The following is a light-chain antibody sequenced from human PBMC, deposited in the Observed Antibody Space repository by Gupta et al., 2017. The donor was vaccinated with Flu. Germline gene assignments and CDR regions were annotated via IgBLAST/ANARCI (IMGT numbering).Light chain of an antibody. CDR2: AAS. CDR1: QSISSY. J-gene: IGKJ2*02. V-gene: IGKV1-39*01. Sequence: PSSLSASVGDRVTITCRASQSISSYLNWYQQKPGKAPNLLIYAASSLQSGVPSRFSGSGSGTDFTLTITRLQPEDFATYYCQQSDNTPRTFGQGTKMEIK. CDR3: QQSDNTPRT.